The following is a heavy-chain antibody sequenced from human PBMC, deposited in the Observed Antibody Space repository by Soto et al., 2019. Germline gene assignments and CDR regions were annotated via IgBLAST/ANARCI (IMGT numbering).Heavy chain of an antibody. CDR3: ARDCSSTSCYGGHFDY. CDR2: ISSSGNYM. CDR1: GFTFSNYG. J-gene: IGHJ4*02. Sequence: GGSLRLSCAAYGFTFSNYGMNWVRQAPGKGLERVSSISSSGNYMYYADSVKGRFTISRDNAKNSLYLKMNSLRAEDTAVYYCARDCSSTSCYGGHFDYWGQGT. D-gene: IGHD2-2*01. V-gene: IGHV3-21*01.